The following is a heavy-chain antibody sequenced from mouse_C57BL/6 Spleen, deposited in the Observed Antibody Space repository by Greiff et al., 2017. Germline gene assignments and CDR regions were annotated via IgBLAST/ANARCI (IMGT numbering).Heavy chain of an antibody. V-gene: IGHV5-16*01. D-gene: IGHD2-4*01. CDR3: ARDNYDYDDAMDY. CDR1: GFTFSDYS. CDR2: INYDGSST. Sequence: DVQLVESEGGLVQPGSSMTLSCTASGFTFSDYSMAWVRQVPEKGLEWVANINYDGSSTYYLDSLKSRFIISRDNAKNILYLQMSSLKSEDTATDYCARDNYDYDDAMDYWGQGTSVTVSS. J-gene: IGHJ4*01.